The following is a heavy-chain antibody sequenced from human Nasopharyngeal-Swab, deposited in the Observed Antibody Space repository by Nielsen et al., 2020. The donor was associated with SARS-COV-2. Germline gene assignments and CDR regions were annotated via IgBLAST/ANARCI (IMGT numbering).Heavy chain of an antibody. J-gene: IGHJ4*02. Sequence: GESLKLSCVASTFTFDDYALHWVRQAPGKGLEWLSLITKDAKTTQYADSVKGRFTVSRDNSKKSLYLQMSGLRPEDTAFYFCAKGRSDSYYTYFDSWGQGTLVTVSS. V-gene: IGHV3-43*02. CDR3: AKGRSDSYYTYFDS. D-gene: IGHD2-21*02. CDR1: TFTFDDYA. CDR2: ITKDAKTT.